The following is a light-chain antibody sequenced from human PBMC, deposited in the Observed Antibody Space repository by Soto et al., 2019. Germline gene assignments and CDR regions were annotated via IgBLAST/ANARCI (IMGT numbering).Light chain of an antibody. CDR1: QSVSSRY. CDR2: DAS. Sequence: ETVLTQSPGILSLSPGERATLSCRASQSVSSRYLDWYQQKPGQAPRVLIYDASSRATGVPDRFSGSGSGADFTLTISRLEPEDFAVYYCQHYGDSRTFGQGTKVEIK. CDR3: QHYGDSRT. V-gene: IGKV3-20*01. J-gene: IGKJ1*01.